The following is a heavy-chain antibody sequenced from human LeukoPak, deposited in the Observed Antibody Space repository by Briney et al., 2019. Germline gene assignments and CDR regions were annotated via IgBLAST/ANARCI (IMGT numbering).Heavy chain of an antibody. CDR1: GFTFSSYW. J-gene: IGHJ4*02. CDR3: ARVATSRYDILTGYYTGARTLDY. Sequence: GGSLRLSCAASGFTFSSYWMSWVRQAPGKGLEWVANIKQDGSEKYYVDSVRGRFTISRDNAKNSLYLQMDSLRDEDTAVYYCARVATSRYDILTGYYTGARTLDYWGQGTLVTVSS. CDR2: IKQDGSEK. V-gene: IGHV3-7*02. D-gene: IGHD3-9*01.